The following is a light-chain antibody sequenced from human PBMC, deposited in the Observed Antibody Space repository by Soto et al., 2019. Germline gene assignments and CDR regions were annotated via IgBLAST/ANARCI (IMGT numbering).Light chain of an antibody. CDR3: SSYTSGTTLYV. J-gene: IGLJ1*01. CDR2: ASS. Sequence: QSALTQPASVSGSPGQSITISCTGTSSDVGGYNYVSWYKHHAGKAPRLMIYASSNRPSGVSHRFSGSRSGNTASLTISGLQAEDEADYYCSSYTSGTTLYVFGTGTKVTVL. CDR1: SSDVGGYNY. V-gene: IGLV2-14*01.